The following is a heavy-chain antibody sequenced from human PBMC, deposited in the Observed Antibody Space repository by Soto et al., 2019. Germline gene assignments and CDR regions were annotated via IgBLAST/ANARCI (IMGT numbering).Heavy chain of an antibody. V-gene: IGHV5-51*01. D-gene: IGHD5-12*01. J-gene: IGHJ4*02. CDR3: ARLVGAYDSYFDH. Sequence: PGEPLKISCKASVYDFARTWIGWVRQLPGKGLDWLGIIYPGDSETRYSPSFRGQVTFSVDMSISTAYLQWSSLKTSDIAIYYCARLVGAYDSYFDHWGQGTRVTVSS. CDR1: VYDFARTW. CDR2: IYPGDSET.